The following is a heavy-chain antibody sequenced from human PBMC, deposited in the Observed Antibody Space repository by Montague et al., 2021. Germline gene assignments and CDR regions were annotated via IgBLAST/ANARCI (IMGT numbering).Heavy chain of an antibody. CDR2: IYPDDSDT. CDR1: GYSFTSYW. V-gene: IGHV5-51*01. CDR3: ARSHGRQLYFDY. J-gene: IGHJ4*02. Sequence: QSAAEVKTPGESLKISCKGSGYSFTSYWIGWVRQMPGKGLEWMGSIYPDDSDTRYSPSFQGQVTISADKSISTAYLQWSSLKASDTAIYYCARSHGRQLYFDYWDQGTLVTVSS. D-gene: IGHD5-18*01.